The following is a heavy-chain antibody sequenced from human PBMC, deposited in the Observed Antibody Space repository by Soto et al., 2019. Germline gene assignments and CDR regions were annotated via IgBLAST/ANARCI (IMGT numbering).Heavy chain of an antibody. Sequence: SETLSLTCTVSGGSITNFYWSWIRQPPGKGLEWIAYVYHSGSTNYNPSLQSRVYMEIRGLTSEDTAVYYCARDLADVHLWDAFDVWGHGTRVTVSS. CDR1: GGSITNFY. V-gene: IGHV4-59*01. J-gene: IGHJ3*01. D-gene: IGHD2-21*01. CDR2: VYHSGST. CDR3: AFDV.